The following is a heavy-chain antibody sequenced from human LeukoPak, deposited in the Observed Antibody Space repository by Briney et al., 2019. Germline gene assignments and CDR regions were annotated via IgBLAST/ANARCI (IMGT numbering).Heavy chain of an antibody. V-gene: IGHV4-61*02. CDR2: IYTSGGT. J-gene: IGHJ4*02. Sequence: SETLSLTCTVSGGSISSGSYYWSWIRQPAGMGLEWIGRIYTSGGTNYNPSLKSRVIISVDTSKNQFSLKLSSVTAADTAVYYCARDYDFWSGYSDYWGQGTLVTVSS. CDR1: GGSISSGSYY. CDR3: ARDYDFWSGYSDY. D-gene: IGHD3-3*01.